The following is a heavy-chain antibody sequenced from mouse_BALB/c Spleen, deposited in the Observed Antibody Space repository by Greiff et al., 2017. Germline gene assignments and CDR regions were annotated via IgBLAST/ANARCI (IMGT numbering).Heavy chain of an antibody. D-gene: IGHD4-1*01. CDR2: IYPGDGDT. V-gene: IGHV1-80*01. J-gene: IGHJ3*01. CDR1: GYAFSSYW. Sequence: VKLQESGAELVRPGSSVKISCKASGYAFSSYWMNWVKQRPGQGLEWIGQIYPGDGDTNYNGKFKGKATLTADKSSSTAYMQLSSLTSVDSAVYFCARLGDWAYWGQGTLVTVSA. CDR3: ARLGDWAY.